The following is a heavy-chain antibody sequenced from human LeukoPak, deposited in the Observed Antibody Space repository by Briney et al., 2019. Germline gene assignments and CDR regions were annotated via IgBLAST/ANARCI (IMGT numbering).Heavy chain of an antibody. CDR1: GYTFTSYG. J-gene: IGHJ4*02. V-gene: IGHV1-18*01. Sequence: ASVKVSCKASGYTFTSYGISWVRQAPGQGLEWMGWISAYNGNTNYAQKLQGRVTMTRNTSISTAYMELSSLRSEDTAVYYCASFAGWGNAYWGQGTLVTVSS. CDR3: ASFAGWGNAY. D-gene: IGHD3-16*01. CDR2: ISAYNGNT.